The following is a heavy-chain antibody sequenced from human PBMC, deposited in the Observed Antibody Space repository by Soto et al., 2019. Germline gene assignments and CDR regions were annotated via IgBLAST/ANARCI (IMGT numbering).Heavy chain of an antibody. CDR1: GFTFSSYA. D-gene: IGHD2-15*01. CDR2: IRGSGGST. J-gene: IGHJ2*01. V-gene: IGHV3-23*01. CDR3: AKPSPGYCSGGSCYSGDLWYFDL. Sequence: EVQLLESGGGLVQPGGSLRLSCAASGFTFSSYAMSWVRQAPGKGLEWVSAIRGSGGSTYYADSVKGRFTISRDNSKNTLYLQMNSRRAEDTAVYYCAKPSPGYCSGGSCYSGDLWYFDLWGSGTLVTVSS.